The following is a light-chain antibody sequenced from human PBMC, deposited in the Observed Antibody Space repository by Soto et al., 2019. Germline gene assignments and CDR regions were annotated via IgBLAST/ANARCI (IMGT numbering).Light chain of an antibody. CDR3: SSYTSSSTQV. V-gene: IGLV2-14*01. CDR1: SSDVGAYNS. Sequence: QPASVSGSPGQSITISCTGTSSDVGAYNSVSWYQQLPGKAPKLMIYEVSNRPSGVSNRFSGSKSGNTASLTISGLQAEDEADYYCSSYTSSSTQVFGGGTKVTVL. CDR2: EVS. J-gene: IGLJ3*02.